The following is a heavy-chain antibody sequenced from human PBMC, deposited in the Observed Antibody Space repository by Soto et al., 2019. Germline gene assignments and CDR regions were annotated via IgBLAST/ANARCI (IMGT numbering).Heavy chain of an antibody. CDR1: GYSFTIYW. CDR3: ARPGTTSYYYYGMDV. V-gene: IGHV5-10-1*01. Sequence: GESLKISCNGSGYSFTIYWISWVRQMPGKGLEWMGRIDPSDSYTNYSPSFQGHVTISADKSISTAYLQWSSLKASDTAMYYCARPGTTSYYYYGMDVWGQGTTVTVSS. CDR2: IDPSDSYT. D-gene: IGHD1-7*01. J-gene: IGHJ6*02.